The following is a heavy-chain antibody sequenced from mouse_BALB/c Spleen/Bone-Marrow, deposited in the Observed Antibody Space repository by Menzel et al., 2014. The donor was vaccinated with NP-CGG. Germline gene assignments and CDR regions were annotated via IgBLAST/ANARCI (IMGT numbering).Heavy chain of an antibody. J-gene: IGHJ3*01. D-gene: IGHD1-1*01. V-gene: IGHV14-3*02. CDR1: GFNIKDTY. CDR3: AMYYYGSSLFSY. Sequence: EVQRVESGAELVKPGASVKLSCTASGFNIKDTYMHWVKQRPEQGLEWIGRIDPANGNTKYDPKFQGKATITADTSSNTAYLQLSSLTSEDTAVYYCAMYYYGSSLFSYWGQGTLVTGSA. CDR2: IDPANGNT.